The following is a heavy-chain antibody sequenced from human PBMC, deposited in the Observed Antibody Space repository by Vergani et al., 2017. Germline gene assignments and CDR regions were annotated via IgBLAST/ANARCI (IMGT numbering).Heavy chain of an antibody. CDR3: ARGGLTAIRWYFDL. CDR1: EFTFSNYA. Sequence: EVQLLESGGGLVQPGGSLRLTCAASEFTFSNYAMNWVRQAPGKGLEWVSGISGSGVSAYYTDSVKGRFTISRDNSKNMLFLQMNNLRTEDTAIYYCARGGLTAIRWYFDLWGRGTLVTVSS. V-gene: IGHV3-23*01. J-gene: IGHJ2*01. CDR2: ISGSGVSA. D-gene: IGHD2-21*02.